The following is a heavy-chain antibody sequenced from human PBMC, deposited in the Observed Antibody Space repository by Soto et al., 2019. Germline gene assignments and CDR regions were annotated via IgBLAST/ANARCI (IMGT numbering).Heavy chain of an antibody. V-gene: IGHV3-15*01. CDR1: GFTFSSYW. D-gene: IGHD1-7*01. CDR2: IKTKSDGATT. Sequence: GGSLRLSCAASGFTFSSYWMSWVRQAPGKGLEWVGRIKTKSDGATTDYAAPVKGRFTISRGDSRNTLYLQMNSLKAEDTAVYYCTALTGTTMALDYWGPGTLVTVSS. CDR3: TALTGTTMALDY. J-gene: IGHJ4*02.